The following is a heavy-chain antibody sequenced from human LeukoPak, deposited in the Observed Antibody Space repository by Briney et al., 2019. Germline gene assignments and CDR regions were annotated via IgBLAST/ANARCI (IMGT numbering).Heavy chain of an antibody. J-gene: IGHJ4*02. D-gene: IGHD3-22*01. CDR1: GFTFSDYY. V-gene: IGHV3-11*04. Sequence: GGSLRLSCAASGFTFSDYYMSWIRQAPGKGLEWVSYISSSSSTIYYADSVKGRFTISRDNAKNSLYLQMNSLRAEDTAVYYCARDAVWGYYDSSGYYPLDYWGQGTLVTVSS. CDR2: ISSSSSTI. CDR3: ARDAVWGYYDSSGYYPLDY.